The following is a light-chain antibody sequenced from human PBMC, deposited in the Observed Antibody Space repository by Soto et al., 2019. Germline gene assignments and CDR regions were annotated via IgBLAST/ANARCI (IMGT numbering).Light chain of an antibody. CDR3: YSAADNNQGV. CDR1: VLAKKY. V-gene: IGLV3-27*01. CDR2: KDS. Sequence: SSELTQPSSVSVSPGQTARITCSGDVLAKKYARWFQQKPGQAPLLVIYKDSERPSGIPERFSGYSSGTTVTLTISGAQVEDEADYYCYSAADNNQGVFGGGTKLTVL. J-gene: IGLJ2*01.